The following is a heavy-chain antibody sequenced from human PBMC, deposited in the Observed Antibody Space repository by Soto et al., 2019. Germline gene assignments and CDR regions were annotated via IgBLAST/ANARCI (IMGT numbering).Heavy chain of an antibody. CDR1: GFTFSSYA. CDR3: ARDSYSSGWYHDX. CDR2: ISYDGSNK. Sequence: GGSLRLSCAASGFTFSSYAMHWVRQAPGKGLEWVPVISYDGSNKYYADSVKGRFTISRDNSKKTLYLQMNSLRAEDTAVYYCARDSYSSGWYHDXWGQGTLVTVSX. J-gene: IGHJ4*02. V-gene: IGHV3-30-3*01. D-gene: IGHD6-19*01.